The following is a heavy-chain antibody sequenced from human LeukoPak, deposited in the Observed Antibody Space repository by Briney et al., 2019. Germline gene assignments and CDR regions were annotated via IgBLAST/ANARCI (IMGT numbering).Heavy chain of an antibody. CDR1: EFRFSTYA. D-gene: IGHD1-14*01. CDR3: ARSLERAELEDFDL. V-gene: IGHV3-30*09. Sequence: GGSLSLPCIASEFRFSTYAMHWVRQPPGKGLEWVAIVSNDGSKKYYADSVKGRFAISRDNSKNTIYFQMHSLRFEDTAVYYCARSLERAELEDFDLWGQGTVVTVSA. J-gene: IGHJ4*02. CDR2: VSNDGSKK.